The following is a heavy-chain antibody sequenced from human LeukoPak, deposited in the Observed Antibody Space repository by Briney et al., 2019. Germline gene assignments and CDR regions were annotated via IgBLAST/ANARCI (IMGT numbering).Heavy chain of an antibody. CDR1: GGSISSSGYY. J-gene: IGHJ4*02. Sequence: PSETLSLTRTVSGGSISSSGYYWGWIRQPPGKGLEWIGSIYYSGSTYYNPSLKSRVTISVDTSNNQFSLKLSSVTAADTAVYYCARYPFDGYNYYFDYWGQGTLVTVSS. CDR2: IYYSGST. D-gene: IGHD5-24*01. CDR3: ARYPFDGYNYYFDY. V-gene: IGHV4-39*07.